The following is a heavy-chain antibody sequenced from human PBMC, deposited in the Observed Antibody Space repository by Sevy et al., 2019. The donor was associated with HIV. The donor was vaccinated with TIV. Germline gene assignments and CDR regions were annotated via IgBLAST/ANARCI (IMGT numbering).Heavy chain of an antibody. CDR3: ARDGIVIVSNAVAVSGFFDS. CDR1: GFIFSNYG. J-gene: IGHJ4*02. V-gene: IGHV3-33*01. CDR2: IWYDGSNK. D-gene: IGHD2-2*01. Sequence: GGSLRLSCAASGFIFSNYGMHWVRQAPGKGLEWVAVIWYDGSNKYYTDSVKGRFTISRDNSKNTLYLQMNSLRAEDTALYYGARDGIVIVSNAVAVSGFFDSWGQGTLVTVSS.